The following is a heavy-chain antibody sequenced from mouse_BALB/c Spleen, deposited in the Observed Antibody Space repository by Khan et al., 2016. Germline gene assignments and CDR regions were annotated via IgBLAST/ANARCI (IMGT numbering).Heavy chain of an antibody. J-gene: IGHJ3*01. CDR2: ISHGGSYT. CDR3: AREGLRRGFAY. CDR1: GFTFSDYY. Sequence: EVELVASGGGLVKPGGSLKLSCAASGFTFSDYYMYWVRQTPEKRLEWVATISHGGSYTYYPDSVKGRFTISRDNAKNNLYLQMSSLKSEDTAMYYCAREGLRRGFAYWGQGTLVTVSA. V-gene: IGHV5-4*02. D-gene: IGHD2-4*01.